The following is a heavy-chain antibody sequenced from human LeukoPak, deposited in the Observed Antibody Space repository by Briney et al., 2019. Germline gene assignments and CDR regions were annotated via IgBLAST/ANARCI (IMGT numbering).Heavy chain of an antibody. CDR1: GYTFTSYD. CDR3: AKDTPMYSSGWYSAFDY. CDR2: MNPNSGNT. D-gene: IGHD6-19*01. V-gene: IGHV1-8*01. Sequence: ASVKVSCKASGYTFTSYDINWVRQATGQGLEWMGWMNPNSGNTGYAQKFQGRVTMTRNTSISTAYMELNSLRAEDTAVYYCAKDTPMYSSGWYSAFDYWGQGTLVTVSS. J-gene: IGHJ4*02.